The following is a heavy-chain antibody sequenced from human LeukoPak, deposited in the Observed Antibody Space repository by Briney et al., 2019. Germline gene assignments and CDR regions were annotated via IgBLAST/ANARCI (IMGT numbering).Heavy chain of an antibody. Sequence: PGRSLRLSCAASGFTFDDYAMHWVRQAPGKGLEWVSGISWNSGSIGYVDSVKGRFTISRDNAKNSLYLQMNSLRAEDTAVYFCARVYPLRVPAAMDYWGQGTLVTVSS. J-gene: IGHJ4*02. D-gene: IGHD2-2*01. V-gene: IGHV3-9*01. CDR2: ISWNSGSI. CDR3: ARVYPLRVPAAMDY. CDR1: GFTFDDYA.